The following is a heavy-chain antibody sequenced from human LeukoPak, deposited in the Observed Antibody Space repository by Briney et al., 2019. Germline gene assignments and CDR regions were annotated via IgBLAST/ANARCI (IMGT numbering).Heavy chain of an antibody. CDR1: GFTFGDYA. CDR2: IRSKAYGGTT. CDR3: TRRDRYCSGGSCYAYYFDY. V-gene: IGHV3-49*03. J-gene: IGHJ4*02. D-gene: IGHD2-15*01. Sequence: GGSLRLSCTASGFTFGDYAMSWFRQAPGKGLEWVGFIRSKAYGGTTEYAASVKGRFTISRDDSKSIAYLQMNSLKTEDTAVYYCTRRDRYCSGGSCYAYYFDYWGQGTLVTVSS.